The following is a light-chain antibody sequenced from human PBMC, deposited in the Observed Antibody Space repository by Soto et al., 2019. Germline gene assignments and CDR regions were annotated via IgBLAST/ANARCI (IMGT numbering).Light chain of an antibody. J-gene: IGKJ5*01. CDR2: EVS. CDR3: MQSTQLPPT. CDR1: QSLLHITGETF. Sequence: DVVMTQTPLSLSVAPGQPASISCKSSQSLLHITGETFLFWYLQKQGQSPQLLIYEVSTRVSGVPDRFSGSGSGTDFTLEISRVETDDVGIYYCMQSTQLPPTFGQGTRLGIK. V-gene: IGKV2D-29*02.